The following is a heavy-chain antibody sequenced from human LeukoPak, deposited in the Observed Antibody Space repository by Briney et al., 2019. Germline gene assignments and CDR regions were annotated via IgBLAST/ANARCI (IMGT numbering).Heavy chain of an antibody. J-gene: IGHJ3*02. CDR3: ARDSVAYPVLYI. CDR1: GGSISSYY. D-gene: IGHD6-19*01. CDR2: IYYSGST. Sequence: SETLSLTCTVSGGSISSYYWSWIRQPPGKGLEWIGYIYYSGSTNYNPSLKSRVTISVDTSKKQFSLKLRSVTAADTAVYYCARDSVAYPVLYIWGQGTMVTVSS. V-gene: IGHV4-59*01.